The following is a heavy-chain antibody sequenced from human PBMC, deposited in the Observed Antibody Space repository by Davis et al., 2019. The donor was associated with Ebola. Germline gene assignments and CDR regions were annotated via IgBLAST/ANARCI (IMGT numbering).Heavy chain of an antibody. CDR3: ARVAAAAAKGPFDN. CDR1: GFSFDSYG. J-gene: IGHJ4*02. D-gene: IGHD6-13*01. V-gene: IGHV3-30*03. Sequence: PGGSLRLSCAASGFSFDSYGMLWVRQAPGAGLDWVAVISFDGAKKYEADSVKGRFTISRDNARNSLYLEMNSLRADDTAIYYCARVAAAAAKGPFDNWGQGALVTVSS. CDR2: ISFDGAKK.